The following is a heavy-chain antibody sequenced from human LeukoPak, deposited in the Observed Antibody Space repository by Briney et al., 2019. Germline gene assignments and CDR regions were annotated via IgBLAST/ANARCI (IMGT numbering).Heavy chain of an antibody. D-gene: IGHD3-9*01. CDR2: ISSSSSYI. J-gene: IGHJ4*02. CDR3: ARTAPPPPSDWSTLTHPFDY. Sequence: PGGSLRLSCAASGFTFSSYSMNWVRQAPGKGLEWVSSISSSSSYIYYADSVKGRFTISRDNAKNSLYLQMNSLRAEDTAVYYCARTAPPPPSDWSTLTHPFDYWGQGTLVTVSS. V-gene: IGHV3-21*04. CDR1: GFTFSSYS.